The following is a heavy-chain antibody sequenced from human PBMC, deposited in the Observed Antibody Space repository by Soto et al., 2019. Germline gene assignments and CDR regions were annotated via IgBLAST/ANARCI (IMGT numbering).Heavy chain of an antibody. Sequence: PVGSLRLSCAASGFTFSSYAMSWVRQAPWKGLEWVSAISGSGGSTYYADSVKGRFTISRDNSKNTLYLQMNSLRAEDTAVYYCAKPTYYYDSSGYYYETYYFDYWGQGTLVTVSS. CDR1: GFTFSSYA. V-gene: IGHV3-23*01. CDR2: ISGSGGST. CDR3: AKPTYYYDSSGYYYETYYFDY. D-gene: IGHD3-22*01. J-gene: IGHJ4*02.